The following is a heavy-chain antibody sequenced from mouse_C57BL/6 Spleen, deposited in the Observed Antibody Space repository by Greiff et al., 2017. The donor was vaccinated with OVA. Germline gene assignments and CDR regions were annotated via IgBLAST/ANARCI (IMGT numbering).Heavy chain of an antibody. CDR3: ARLALYGNSPYFDY. J-gene: IGHJ2*01. CDR2: IRNKANGYTT. V-gene: IGHV7-3*01. CDR1: GFTFTDYY. D-gene: IGHD1-1*01. Sequence: EVMLVESGGGLVQPGGSLSLSCAASGFTFTDYYMSWVRQPPGKALEWLGFIRNKANGYTTEYSASVKGRFTISRDNSQSILYLQMNALRAEDSATYYCARLALYGNSPYFDYWGQGTTLTVSS.